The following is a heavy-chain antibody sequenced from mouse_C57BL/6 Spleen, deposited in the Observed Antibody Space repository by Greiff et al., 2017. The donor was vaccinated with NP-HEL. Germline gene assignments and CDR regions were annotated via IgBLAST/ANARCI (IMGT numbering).Heavy chain of an antibody. V-gene: IGHV2-6-1*01. CDR1: GFSLTSYG. CDR3: ARHQLGYYAMDY. J-gene: IGHJ4*01. Sequence: VQLQESGPGLVAPSQSLSITCTVSGFSLTSYGVHWVRQPPGKGLEWLVVICSDGSTTYNSALKSRLSISKDNSKSQVFLKMNSLQTDDTAMYYCARHQLGYYAMDYWGQGTSVTVSS. CDR2: ICSDGST. D-gene: IGHD4-1*02.